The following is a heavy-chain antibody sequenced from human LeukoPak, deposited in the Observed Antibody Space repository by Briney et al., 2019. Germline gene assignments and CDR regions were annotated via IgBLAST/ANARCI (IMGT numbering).Heavy chain of an antibody. V-gene: IGHV3-30*04. D-gene: IGHD5-12*01. CDR3: ARTFIVATAVDY. CDR2: ISYDGSNK. J-gene: IGHJ4*02. Sequence: QPGRSLRLSCAASGFTFSTYAMHWVRQAPGKGLEWVAVISYDGSNKYYADSVKGRFTISRDNSKNTLFLEMNSLRAEDTAVYYCARTFIVATAVDYWGQGTLVTVSS. CDR1: GFTFSTYA.